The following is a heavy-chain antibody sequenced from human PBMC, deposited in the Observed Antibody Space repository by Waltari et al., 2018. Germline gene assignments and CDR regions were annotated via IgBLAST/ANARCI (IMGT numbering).Heavy chain of an antibody. CDR3: GKDDYHDSSGYAFDI. J-gene: IGHJ3*02. V-gene: IGHV4-31*03. CDR2: TDDRGST. CDR1: GGSISSAGYS. Sequence: QVQLQEPGPGLVKPSQPLSPPCTVPGGSISSAGYSWSWIRQHPGKGLEWIGYTDDRGSTYYNPSLKRRVTISVDTSKNQFSLKLGSVTAADTAVYYCGKDDYHDSSGYAFDIWGQGTMVTVSS. D-gene: IGHD3-22*01.